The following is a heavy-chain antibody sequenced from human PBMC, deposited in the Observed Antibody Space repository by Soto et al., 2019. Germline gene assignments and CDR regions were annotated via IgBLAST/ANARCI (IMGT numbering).Heavy chain of an antibody. Sequence: QVQLQESGPGLVKPWETLSLTCPVPGGSIISYNWSWIRQPPGRGRDGMGFINYGGSTNYNPSLKSRVTISVDXSXNQFSLKLSSVTAADTXXXXXXXXXXXXXXWYGYYXYXXDVWXXXT. CDR3: XXXXXXXXXWYGYYXYXXDV. J-gene: IGHJ6*01. D-gene: IGHD2-15*01. V-gene: IGHV4-59*01. CDR2: INYGGST. CDR1: GGSIISYN.